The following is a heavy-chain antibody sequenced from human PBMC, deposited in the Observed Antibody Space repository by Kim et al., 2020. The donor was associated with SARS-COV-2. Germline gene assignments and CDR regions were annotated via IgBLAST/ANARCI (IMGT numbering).Heavy chain of an antibody. J-gene: IGHJ4*02. CDR3: ARDKSYYDSSGYYCDY. D-gene: IGHD3-22*01. V-gene: IGHV3-33*01. Sequence: GGSLRLSCAASGFTFSSYGMHWVRQAPGKGLEWVAVIWYDGSNKYYADSVKGRFTISRDNSKNTLYLQMNSLRAEDTAVYYCARDKSYYDSSGYYCDYWGQGTLVTVSS. CDR1: GFTFSSYG. CDR2: IWYDGSNK.